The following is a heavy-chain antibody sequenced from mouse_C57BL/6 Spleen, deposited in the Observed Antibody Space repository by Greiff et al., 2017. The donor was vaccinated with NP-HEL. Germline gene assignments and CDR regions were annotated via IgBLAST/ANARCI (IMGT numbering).Heavy chain of an antibody. D-gene: IGHD1-1*01. CDR3: TRRGLLQFAY. V-gene: IGHV1-15*01. Sequence: QVQLQQSGAELVRPGASVTLSCKASGYTFTDYEMHWVKQTPVHGLEWIGAIDPETGGTAYNQKFKGKAILTADKSSSTAYMELRGLTSEDSAVYYCTRRGLLQFAYWGQGTLVTVSA. J-gene: IGHJ3*01. CDR2: IDPETGGT. CDR1: GYTFTDYE.